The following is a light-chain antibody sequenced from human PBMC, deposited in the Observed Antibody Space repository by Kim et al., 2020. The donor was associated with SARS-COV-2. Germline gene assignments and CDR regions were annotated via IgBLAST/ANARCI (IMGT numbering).Light chain of an antibody. Sequence: EIVLTQSPATLSLSPGERATLSCRASQSVSSYLAWYQQKPGQAPRLLIYDASNRATGIPARFSGRGSGTDFTLTISSLEPEDFVVYYCQQRINWPRTFGQGTKVDIK. CDR2: DAS. CDR1: QSVSSY. J-gene: IGKJ1*01. CDR3: QQRINWPRT. V-gene: IGKV3-11*01.